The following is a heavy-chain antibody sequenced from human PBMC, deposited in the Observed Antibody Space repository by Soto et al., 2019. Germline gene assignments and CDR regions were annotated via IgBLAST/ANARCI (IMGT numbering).Heavy chain of an antibody. CDR3: ARNYGDYGSGFDY. CDR2: ISGDGGNT. J-gene: IGHJ4*02. V-gene: IGHV3-21*01. CDR1: GFTISSYA. D-gene: IGHD4-17*01. Sequence: SLRLSCAASGFTISSYAMNWVRQAPGKGLEWVSAISGDGGNTYYADSVKGRFTISRDNAKNSLYLQMNSLRAEDTAVYYCARNYGDYGSGFDYWGQGTLVTVSS.